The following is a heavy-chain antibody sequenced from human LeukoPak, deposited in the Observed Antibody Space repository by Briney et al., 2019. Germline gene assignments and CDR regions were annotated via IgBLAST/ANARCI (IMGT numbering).Heavy chain of an antibody. D-gene: IGHD3-10*01. V-gene: IGHV1-46*01. CDR1: GYTFTSYY. J-gene: IGHJ6*04. CDR3: ARAYHYYGSGSYREDYYYGMDV. Sequence: ASVKVSCKASGYTFTSYYMHWVRQAPGQGLEWMGIINPSGGSTSYAQKFQGRVTMTRDTSTSTVYMELSSLRSEDTAVYYCARAYHYYGSGSYREDYYYGMDVWGKGTTVTVSS. CDR2: INPSGGST.